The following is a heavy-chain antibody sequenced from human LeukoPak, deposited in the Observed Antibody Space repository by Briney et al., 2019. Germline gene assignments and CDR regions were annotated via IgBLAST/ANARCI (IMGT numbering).Heavy chain of an antibody. V-gene: IGHV2-5*01. D-gene: IGHD6-13*01. Sequence: SGPTLVKPTQPLTLTCTFSGFSLSISGMGVGWIRQPPGKALEWLALIYWNDDKRYSPTLKSRLTITKDTSKNQVVLTITNMDPVDTATYYCVHTILIAPTGYNWFDPCGQGTLVTVSS. CDR2: IYWNDDK. J-gene: IGHJ5*02. CDR3: VHTILIAPTGYNWFDP. CDR1: GFSLSISGMG.